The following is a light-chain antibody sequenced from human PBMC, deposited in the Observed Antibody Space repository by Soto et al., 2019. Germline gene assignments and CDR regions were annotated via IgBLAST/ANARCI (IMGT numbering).Light chain of an antibody. CDR1: QNINTW. J-gene: IGKJ2*01. V-gene: IGKV1-5*01. CDR3: HQYYGYPYT. CDR2: DAS. Sequence: DIQMTQSPATLSASVGDRITITCRASQNINTWLAWYQQKPERAPKVLIYDASSLESGVPSRISGSGPGTEFILTISSLQLDDFATYYCHQYYGYPYTFGQGTKLEIK.